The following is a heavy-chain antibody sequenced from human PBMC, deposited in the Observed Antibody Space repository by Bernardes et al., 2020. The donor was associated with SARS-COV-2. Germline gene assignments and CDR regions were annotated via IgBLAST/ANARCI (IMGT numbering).Heavy chain of an antibody. CDR1: GFTFSDYW. CDR2: ISPDGGST. D-gene: IGHD3-22*01. J-gene: IGHJ4*02. V-gene: IGHV3-74*01. CDR3: TRGPLSGYGSFGV. Sequence: GWSLRLSCPASGFTFSDYWMHWVRQPPGKGLVWVSRISPDGGSTYYADSVKGRFTISRDNAKNTLYLQMTSLSIEDTAVYYCTRGPLSGYGSFGVWGQGTLVTVSS.